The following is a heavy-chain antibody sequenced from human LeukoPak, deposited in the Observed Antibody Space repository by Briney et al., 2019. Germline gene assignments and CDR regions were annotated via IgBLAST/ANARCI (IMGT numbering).Heavy chain of an antibody. CDR1: GSTFSGNW. CDR2: FNGDGGMT. D-gene: IGHD5-12*01. V-gene: IGHV3-74*01. J-gene: IGHJ6*02. CDR3: ARVPGYSGYFYGMYV. Sequence: GGSLRLSCAASGSTFSGNWMHWVRQAPGKGLVWVSRFNGDGGMTNYADSVKGRFTISRDNAKNTLYLQMNSLTAEDTAVYYGARVPGYSGYFYGMYVWGQGTTVTVSS.